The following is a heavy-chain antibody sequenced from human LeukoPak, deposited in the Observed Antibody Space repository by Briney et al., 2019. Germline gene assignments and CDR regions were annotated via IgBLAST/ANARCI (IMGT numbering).Heavy chain of an antibody. CDR1: GGSISRDY. D-gene: IGHD4-11*01. CDR2: MYTDGST. J-gene: IGHJ4*02. Sequence: SETLSLTCTVSGGSISRDYWSWIRQPPGRGLEWIGYMYTDGSTNYNPSLKSRVTISVDTSKNQFALKLSSVTAADTAVYYCAKSYFDYSTYYSYYFNLWGQGALVTVSS. CDR3: AKSYFDYSTYYSYYFNL. V-gene: IGHV4-4*09.